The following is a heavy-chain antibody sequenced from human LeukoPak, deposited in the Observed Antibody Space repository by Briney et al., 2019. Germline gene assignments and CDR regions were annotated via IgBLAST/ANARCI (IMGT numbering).Heavy chain of an antibody. CDR2: IYYSGST. CDR1: GGSISSYY. D-gene: IGHD1-26*01. CDR3: ARHPYGGSYYFGAFDI. V-gene: IGHV4-59*08. Sequence: SETLSLTCTVSGGSISSYYWSWIRQPPGKGLEWSGYIYYSGSTNYNPSLKSRVTISVDTSKNQFSLKLSSVTAADTAVYYCARHPYGGSYYFGAFDIWGQGTMVTVSS. J-gene: IGHJ3*02.